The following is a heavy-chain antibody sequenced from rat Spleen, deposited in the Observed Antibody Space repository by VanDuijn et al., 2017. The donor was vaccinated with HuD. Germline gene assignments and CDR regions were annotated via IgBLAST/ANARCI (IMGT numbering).Heavy chain of an antibody. Sequence: EVQLVESGGGLVQPGRSLKLSCAASGFTFSDYGVAWVRQAPTKGLEWVATISPSGGGTWHRDSVKGRFTVSRDNAKSTLYLQMISLRSEDTATYYCTREDWVVDAWGQGVSVTVSS. CDR1: GFTFSDYG. CDR2: ISPSGGGT. D-gene: IGHD1-6*01. CDR3: TREDWVVDA. J-gene: IGHJ4*01. V-gene: IGHV5-29*01.